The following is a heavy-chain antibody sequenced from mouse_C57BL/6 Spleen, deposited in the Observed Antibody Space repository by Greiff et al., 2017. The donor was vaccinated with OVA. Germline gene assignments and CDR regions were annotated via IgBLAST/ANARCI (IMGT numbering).Heavy chain of an antibody. CDR3: AKGGSSSYWYFDV. V-gene: IGHV2-5*01. Sequence: QVQLQQSGPGLVQPSQSLSITCTVSGFSLTSYGVHWVRQSPGKGLEWLGVIWRGGSTDYNAAFMSRLSITKDNSKSQVFFKMNSLQADDTAIYYCAKGGSSSYWYFDVWGTGTTVTVSS. CDR2: IWRGGST. J-gene: IGHJ1*03. CDR1: GFSLTSYG. D-gene: IGHD1-1*01.